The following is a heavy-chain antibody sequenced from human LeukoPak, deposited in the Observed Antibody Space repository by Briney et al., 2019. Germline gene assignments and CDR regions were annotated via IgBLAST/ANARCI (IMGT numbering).Heavy chain of an antibody. CDR1: GFTFSSYA. J-gene: IGHJ4*02. Sequence: GGSLRLSCAASGFTFSSYAMSWVRQAPGKGLEWVSAISGSGGSTYYADSVKGRFTISRDNYKNTLYLQMNSPRAEDTAVYYCAKVEYCSGGSCYFFDYWGQGTLVTVSS. CDR2: ISGSGGST. CDR3: AKVEYCSGGSCYFFDY. D-gene: IGHD2-15*01. V-gene: IGHV3-23*01.